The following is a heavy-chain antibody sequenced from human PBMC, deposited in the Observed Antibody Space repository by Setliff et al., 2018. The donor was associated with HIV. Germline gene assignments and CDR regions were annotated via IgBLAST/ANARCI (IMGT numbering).Heavy chain of an antibody. CDR2: LHHGGST. Sequence: SETLSLTCDVSGSSITGDFYWGWIRQPPGKGLEWIGSLHHGGSTYKNPSLNSRVTISVDTSKDQFSLKLSSVTAADTAIYYCARDYGFRQPIFGFDVWGQGAMVTVSS. D-gene: IGHD3-10*01. CDR3: ARDYGFRQPIFGFDV. V-gene: IGHV4-38-2*02. CDR1: GSSITGDFY. J-gene: IGHJ3*01.